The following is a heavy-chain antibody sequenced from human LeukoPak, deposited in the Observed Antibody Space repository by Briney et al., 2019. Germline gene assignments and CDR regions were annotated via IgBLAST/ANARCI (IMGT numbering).Heavy chain of an antibody. J-gene: IGHJ5*02. V-gene: IGHV1-46*01. CDR2: INPSGGST. CDR3: ARIRTAAAKNWFDP. CDR1: GYTFTSYY. D-gene: IGHD6-13*01. Sequence: ASVTVSCTASGYTFTSYYMHWVRQAPGQGLEWMGIINPSGGSTSYAQKLQGRVTMTTDTSTSTAYMELRSLRSDDTAVYYCARIRTAAAKNWFDPWGQGTLVTVSS.